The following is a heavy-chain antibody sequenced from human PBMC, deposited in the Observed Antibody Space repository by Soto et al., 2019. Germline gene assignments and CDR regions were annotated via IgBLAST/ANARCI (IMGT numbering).Heavy chain of an antibody. CDR3: AKAGGGYGSGYYYYFDY. D-gene: IGHD3-3*01. V-gene: IGHV3-23*01. J-gene: IGHJ4*02. Sequence: GGSLRLSCAASGFTFSSYAMSWVRQAPGKGLEWVSAISGSGGSTYYADSVKGRFTISRDNSKNTLYLQMNSLRAEDTAVYYCAKAGGGYGSGYYYYFDYWGQGTLVTVSS. CDR2: ISGSGGST. CDR1: GFTFSSYA.